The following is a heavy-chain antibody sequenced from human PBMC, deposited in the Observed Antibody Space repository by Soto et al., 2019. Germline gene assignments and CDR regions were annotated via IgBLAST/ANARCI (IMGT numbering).Heavy chain of an antibody. V-gene: IGHV3-13*05. D-gene: IGHD5-18*01. CDR1: GFTFRNYD. Sequence: EVQLVESGGGLVQPGGSLRLSCEASGFTFRNYDMHWVRQGTGKGLEWVSGISAAGDPDYADSVEGRFTISRENAQNSFFLQMNSLRVGDTAVDYCARTDSDFDGLDVWGQGTTVIVSS. J-gene: IGHJ6*02. CDR2: ISAAGDP. CDR3: ARTDSDFDGLDV.